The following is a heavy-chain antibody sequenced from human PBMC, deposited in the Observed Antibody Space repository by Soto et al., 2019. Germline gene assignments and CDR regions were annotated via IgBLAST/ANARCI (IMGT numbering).Heavy chain of an antibody. CDR2: ISSSGSTI. Sequence: VQLVESGGGLVKPGGSLRLSCAASGFTFSDYYMSWIRQAPGKGLEWVSYISSSGSTIYYADSVKGRFTISRDNAKNSLYLQMNSLRAEDTAVYYCASVSSSSSLWNYYYYGMDVWGQGTTVTVSS. J-gene: IGHJ6*02. V-gene: IGHV3-11*01. CDR3: ASVSSSSSLWNYYYYGMDV. D-gene: IGHD6-6*01. CDR1: GFTFSDYY.